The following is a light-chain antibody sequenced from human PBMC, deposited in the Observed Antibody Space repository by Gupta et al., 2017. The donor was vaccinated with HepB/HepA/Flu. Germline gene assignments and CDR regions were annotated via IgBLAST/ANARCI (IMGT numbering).Light chain of an antibody. CDR1: QSVSSY. J-gene: IGKJ4*01. CDR2: DAS. V-gene: IGKV3-11*01. CDR3: QQRSNWPFT. Sequence: EIVFTPSPATLALSPGERATLSCRASQSVSSYLAWYQQKPGQAPRLLIYDASNRATGIPARFSGSGSGTDFTLTISSLEPEDFAVYYCQQRSNWPFTFGGGTKVEIK.